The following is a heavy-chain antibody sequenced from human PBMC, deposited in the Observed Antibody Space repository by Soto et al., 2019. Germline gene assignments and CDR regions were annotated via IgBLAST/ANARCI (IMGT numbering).Heavy chain of an antibody. D-gene: IGHD3-9*01. V-gene: IGHV4-31*03. J-gene: IGHJ4*02. CDR1: GGSISRGGYY. Sequence: QVQLQESGPGLVKPSQTLSLTCTVSGGSISRGGYYCSWIRQHPGKGRGWIGYIYYSGSIYYNPSLKSRVTISEDTSKTQFSLKLSSVTAADTAVYYCAKSSDLLTGSSFWFWGQGTLVTVSS. CDR3: AKSSDLLTGSSFWF. CDR2: IYYSGSI.